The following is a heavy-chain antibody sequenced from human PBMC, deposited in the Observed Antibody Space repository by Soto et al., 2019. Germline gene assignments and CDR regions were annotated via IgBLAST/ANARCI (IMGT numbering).Heavy chain of an antibody. D-gene: IGHD2-21*02. V-gene: IGHV1-24*01. J-gene: IGHJ4*02. Sequence: ASVKGACKVSGYTLTEVSMHWVRQAPGKGLEWMGGFDPEDGETIYAQKFQGRVTMTEDTSTDTAYMELSSLRSEDTAVYYCATTVVTAILWSYYFDYWGQGTLVTVSS. CDR3: ATTVVTAILWSYYFDY. CDR1: GYTLTEVS. CDR2: FDPEDGET.